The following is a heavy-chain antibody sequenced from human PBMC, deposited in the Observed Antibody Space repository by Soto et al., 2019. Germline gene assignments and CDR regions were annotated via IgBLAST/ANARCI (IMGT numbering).Heavy chain of an antibody. J-gene: IGHJ4*02. CDR3: ARSLGGYAIDY. V-gene: IGHV4-4*02. CDR1: GVSIGSNYY. CDR2: MSHIGSV. Sequence: QVLLQEAGPGLVQPSGTLSLSCVVSGVSIGSNYYWCWVRQSPGRGLEWLGDMSHIGSVNYNPSLQSRVIISMDKSQNQCSLKLHSVTAADTAVYFCARSLGGYAIDYWGQGHLVIVSS. D-gene: IGHD6-19*01.